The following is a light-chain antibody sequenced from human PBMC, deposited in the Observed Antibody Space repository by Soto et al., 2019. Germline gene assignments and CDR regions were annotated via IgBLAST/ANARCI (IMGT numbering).Light chain of an antibody. Sequence: QSALTQPPSVSGAPGQRVTISCTGSSSTIGTLYDVHWYRHLPGTAPKLLIYDNTNRPSGVPDRFSGSKSGTSASLAISGLQSEDEADYFCQSFDSTLSLSIFGGGTKLTVL. CDR1: SSTIGTLYD. J-gene: IGLJ2*01. CDR3: QSFDSTLSLSI. V-gene: IGLV1-40*01. CDR2: DNT.